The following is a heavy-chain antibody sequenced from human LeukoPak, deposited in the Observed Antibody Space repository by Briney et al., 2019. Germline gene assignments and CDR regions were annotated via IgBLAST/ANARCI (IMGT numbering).Heavy chain of an antibody. CDR1: GFTFSSYA. J-gene: IGHJ4*02. Sequence: GGSLRLSCAASGFTFSSYAMHWVRQAPGKGLEWVAVISYDGSNKYYADSVKGRFTISRDNSKNTLYLQMNSLRAEDTAVYYCARAQGGYNFFDHWGQGTLVTVSS. CDR2: ISYDGSNK. CDR3: ARAQGGYNFFDH. V-gene: IGHV3-30-3*01. D-gene: IGHD6-13*01.